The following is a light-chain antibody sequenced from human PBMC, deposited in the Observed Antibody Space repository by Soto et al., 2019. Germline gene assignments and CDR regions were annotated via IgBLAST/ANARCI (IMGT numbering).Light chain of an antibody. CDR1: QTVTNNY. V-gene: IGKV3-20*01. J-gene: IGKJ4*01. CDR2: GAS. CDR3: QQYGASPLT. Sequence: PGDGVSLSCRASQTVTNNYLAWYQQKPDQAPRLLIFGASNRATGIPDRFGGSGSGTDFTLSISRLEPEDVGVYYCQQYGASPLTFGGGA.